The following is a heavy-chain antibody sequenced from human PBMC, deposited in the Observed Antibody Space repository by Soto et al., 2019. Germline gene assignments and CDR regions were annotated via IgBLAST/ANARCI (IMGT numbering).Heavy chain of an antibody. D-gene: IGHD6-19*01. Sequence: PEETLSLTCAVYGGSFSGYYWSWIRQPPGKGLEWIGEINHSGSTNYNPSLKSRFTISVDTSKNQFSLKLSSVTAADTAVYYCAAAIRIAVAGTFDYWGQGTLVTAPQ. J-gene: IGHJ4*02. CDR1: GGSFSGYY. V-gene: IGHV4-34*01. CDR3: AAAIRIAVAGTFDY. CDR2: INHSGST.